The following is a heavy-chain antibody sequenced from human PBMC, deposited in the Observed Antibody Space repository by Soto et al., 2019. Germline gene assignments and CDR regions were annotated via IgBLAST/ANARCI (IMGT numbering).Heavy chain of an antibody. V-gene: IGHV4-59*01. J-gene: IGHJ4*02. CDR3: AGGPTWYYYAA. Sequence: TLSLTCTVSGGSISSYYWSWIRQPPGKGLEWIGYIYYSGSTNYNPSLKSRVTISVDTSKNQFSLKLSSVTAADTAVYYCAGGPTWYYYAAGGQGTLVTV. CDR2: IYYSGST. D-gene: IGHD3-10*01. CDR1: GGSISSYY.